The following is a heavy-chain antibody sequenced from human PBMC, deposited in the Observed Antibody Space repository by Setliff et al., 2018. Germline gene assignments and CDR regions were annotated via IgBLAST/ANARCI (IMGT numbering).Heavy chain of an antibody. CDR1: GYTLTKYY. J-gene: IGHJ6*03. Sequence: ASVKVSCKASGYTLTKYYMHWVRQAPGQGLEWMGIINPSGGLTSYAQKFQGRVTMTRDTSTSTAYMELSSLTSDDTAVYYCAREGVDTRSSTDYRYYMDVWGKGTTVTVSS. CDR2: INPSGGLT. CDR3: AREGVDTRSSTDYRYYMDV. D-gene: IGHD5-18*01. V-gene: IGHV1-46*01.